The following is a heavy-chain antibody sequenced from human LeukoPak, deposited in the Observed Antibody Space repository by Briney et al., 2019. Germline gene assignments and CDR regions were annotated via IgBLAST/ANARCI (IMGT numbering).Heavy chain of an antibody. Sequence: ASVKVSCKASGYTFSSYYVHCVRQAPGQGLEWMGMIIPSDGFTSYAQKFQGRVTMTRDTATSTVYMELSSLRSEDTAVYYCARDQAGTSIFDYWGQGTLVTVSS. J-gene: IGHJ4*02. D-gene: IGHD6-19*01. V-gene: IGHV1-46*01. CDR1: GYTFSSYY. CDR2: IIPSDGFT. CDR3: ARDQAGTSIFDY.